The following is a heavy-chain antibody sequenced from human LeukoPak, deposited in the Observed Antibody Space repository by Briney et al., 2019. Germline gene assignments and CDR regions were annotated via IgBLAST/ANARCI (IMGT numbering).Heavy chain of an antibody. Sequence: PGGSRRLSCEASGFSLSNSAMGWVRQAPGKGLEWVSLIIASSGSTIYADSVKGRFTISRDNSKNTLYLQMNSLRAEDAAVYYCAKGAYDYIEMGYFDYWGQGALVTVSS. CDR3: AKGAYDYIEMGYFDY. V-gene: IGHV3-23*01. D-gene: IGHD5-12*01. CDR1: GFSLSNSA. CDR2: IIASSGST. J-gene: IGHJ4*02.